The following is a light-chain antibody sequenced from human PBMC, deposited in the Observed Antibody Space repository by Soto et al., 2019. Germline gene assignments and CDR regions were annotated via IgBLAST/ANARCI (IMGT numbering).Light chain of an antibody. CDR3: QQYDSSPRT. Sequence: VMTQSPGTLSLSPGEIATLSCRASQSVSSSYLAWYQQKPGQAPRLLIYGASSRATGIPDRFSGSGSGTDFTLTINRLEPEDFAVYYCQQYDSSPRTFGQGTKVDI. V-gene: IGKV3-20*01. CDR2: GAS. J-gene: IGKJ1*01. CDR1: QSVSSSY.